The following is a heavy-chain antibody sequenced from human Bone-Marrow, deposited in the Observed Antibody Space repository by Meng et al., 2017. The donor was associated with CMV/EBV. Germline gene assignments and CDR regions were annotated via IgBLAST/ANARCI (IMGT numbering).Heavy chain of an antibody. Sequence: GSLRLSCTVSGCSISSSSYYWGWIRQPPGKGLECFGSIYYSGSTYYNPALKSRVTISGDTSKNQFALKLSSVTAADTAVYYCAREVLHGGIVVVISIQGFFDYWGQGTLVTVSS. V-gene: IGHV4-39*06. CDR3: AREVLHGGIVVVISIQGFFDY. CDR2: IYYSGST. D-gene: IGHD2-21*01. J-gene: IGHJ4*02. CDR1: GCSISSSSYY.